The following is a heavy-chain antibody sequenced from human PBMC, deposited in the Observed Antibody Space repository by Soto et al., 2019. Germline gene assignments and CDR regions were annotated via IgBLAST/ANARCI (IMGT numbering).Heavy chain of an antibody. CDR1: GYTFTSYA. Sequence: QVQLVQSGAEVKKHGASVKVSCKASGYTFTSYAMHWVRQAPGQRLEWMGWINAGNGNTKYSQKFQGRVTITSDTSASTAYMELSSLRSEDTAVYYCAREYFRVGATGWFDPWGQGTLVTVSS. CDR3: AREYFRVGATGWFDP. V-gene: IGHV1-3*01. CDR2: INAGNGNT. J-gene: IGHJ5*02. D-gene: IGHD1-26*01.